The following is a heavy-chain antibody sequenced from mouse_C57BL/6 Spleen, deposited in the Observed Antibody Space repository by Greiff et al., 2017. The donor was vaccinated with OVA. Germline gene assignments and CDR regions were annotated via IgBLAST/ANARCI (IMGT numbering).Heavy chain of an antibody. D-gene: IGHD2-5*01. CDR2: FYPGSGSI. CDR1: GYTFTEYT. Sequence: QVQLQQSGAELVKPGASVKLSCKASGYTFTEYTIHWVKQRSGQGLEWIGWFYPGSGSINYNEKFKDKATFTADKSSSTVYMELSRLTSEDSAVYAGARHEELYYSNYYFDYWGQGTTLTVSS. CDR3: ARHEELYYSNYYFDY. J-gene: IGHJ2*01. V-gene: IGHV1-62-2*01.